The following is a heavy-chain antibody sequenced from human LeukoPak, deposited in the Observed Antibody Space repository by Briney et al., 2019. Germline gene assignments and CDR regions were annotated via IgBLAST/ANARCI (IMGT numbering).Heavy chain of an antibody. D-gene: IGHD3-22*01. CDR3: ARRDRYYYESNCYYFDAFDI. V-gene: IGHV4-59*08. CDR2: IYYSGST. J-gene: IGHJ3*02. Sequence: SETLSLTCTVSGGSISSYYWSWIRQPPGKGLEWIGYIYYSGSTNYNPSLKSRVTISVDTSKNQFSLKLSSVTAADTAVYYCARRDRYYYESNCYYFDAFDIRGQGTIVNLSS. CDR1: GGSISSYY.